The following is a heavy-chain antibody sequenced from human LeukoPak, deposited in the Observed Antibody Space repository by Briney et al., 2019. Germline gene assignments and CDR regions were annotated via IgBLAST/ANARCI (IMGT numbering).Heavy chain of an antibody. V-gene: IGHV4-39*01. CDR3: ARHDRLSESGFDY. CDR1: GGSISSSSYY. D-gene: IGHD1-14*01. CDR2: IYYSGRT. Sequence: SETLSLTCTVAGGSISSSSYYWGWIRQPPGKGLEWIGSIYYSGRTYYNPSLKSRVTISVDTSKNQFSLKLSSVTAADTAVYYCARHDRLSESGFDYWGQGTLVTVSS. J-gene: IGHJ4*02.